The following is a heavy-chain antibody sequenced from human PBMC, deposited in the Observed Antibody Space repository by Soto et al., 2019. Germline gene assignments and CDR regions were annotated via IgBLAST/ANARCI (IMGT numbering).Heavy chain of an antibody. Sequence: QVHLVQSGAEAKKPGASVKVSCKGSGYTFTSYGITWVRQAPGQGLEWMGWISAHNGNTDYAQKLQGRVTVTRDTSTSTAYMELRSLRSDDMAVYYCARGRYGDYWGQGALVTVSS. D-gene: IGHD1-1*01. CDR2: ISAHNGNT. V-gene: IGHV1-18*03. CDR1: GYTFTSYG. J-gene: IGHJ4*02. CDR3: ARGRYGDY.